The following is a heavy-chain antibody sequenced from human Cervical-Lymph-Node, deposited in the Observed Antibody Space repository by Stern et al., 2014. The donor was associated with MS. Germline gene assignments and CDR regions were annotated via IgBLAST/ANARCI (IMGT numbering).Heavy chain of an antibody. CDR2: ISSTSTYI. V-gene: IGHV3-21*01. Sequence: EVQLVESGGGLVKPGGSLRLSCAASGFTFSTPTVNWVRQAPGKGLEWVSSISSTSTYIYYAHSVKGRFTISRDNARNSLYLQMNSLRVDDTAVYYCLRDGGDYWGQGTLVTVSS. CDR1: GFTFSTPT. J-gene: IGHJ4*02. CDR3: LRDGGDY. D-gene: IGHD3-16*01.